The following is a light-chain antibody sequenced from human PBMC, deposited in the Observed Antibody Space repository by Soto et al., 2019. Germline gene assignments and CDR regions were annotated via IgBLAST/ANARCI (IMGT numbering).Light chain of an antibody. CDR3: TSYSSSDISYV. Sequence: QSVLRHSASVSGSPGHSITISCTGTSSDIGGYYYVSWYQHHPGKAPKLLIYQVTNRPSRVSNRFSGSKSGNTASLTISGLQADDEADYYCTSYSSSDISYVFGTGTKVTVL. CDR2: QVT. V-gene: IGLV2-14*01. J-gene: IGLJ1*01. CDR1: SSDIGGYYY.